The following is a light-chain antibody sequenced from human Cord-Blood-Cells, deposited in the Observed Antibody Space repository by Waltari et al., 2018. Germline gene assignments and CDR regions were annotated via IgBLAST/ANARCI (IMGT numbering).Light chain of an antibody. CDR3: QQYYSTPFT. Sequence: DIVMTQSPDSLAVSLCERATINCKSSQSVLYSSNNKSYLAWYQQKPGQPPKLLIYWASTRESGVPDRFSGSGSGTDFTLTISSLQAEDVAVYYCQQYYSTPFTFGPGTKVDIK. V-gene: IGKV4-1*01. CDR2: WAS. J-gene: IGKJ3*01. CDR1: QSVLYSSNNKSY.